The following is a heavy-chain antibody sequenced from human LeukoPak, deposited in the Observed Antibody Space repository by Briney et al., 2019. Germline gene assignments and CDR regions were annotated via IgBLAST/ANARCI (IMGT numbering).Heavy chain of an antibody. V-gene: IGHV3-30*02. CDR1: GFSFTNYG. D-gene: IGHD3-22*01. Sequence: GGSLRLSCAASGFSFTNYGMHWVRQAPGKGLEWVAFIHYDGSNKYYADSVKGRFTISRDNSKNTLYLQMNSLRAEDTAVYYCAREGVYYDSSGYDYWGQGTLVTVSS. CDR3: AREGVYYDSSGYDY. J-gene: IGHJ4*02. CDR2: IHYDGSNK.